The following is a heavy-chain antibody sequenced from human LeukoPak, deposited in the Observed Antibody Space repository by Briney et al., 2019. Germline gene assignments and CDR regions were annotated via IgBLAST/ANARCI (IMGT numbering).Heavy chain of an antibody. CDR3: ARALYYYDSSGYYLVLYYFDY. D-gene: IGHD3-22*01. J-gene: IGHJ4*02. CDR1: GYTFTSYG. Sequence: GASVTVSCTASGYTFTSYGISRVRQAPGQGLEWMGWISAYNGNTNYAQKLQGRVTMTTDTSTSTAYMELRSLRSDDTAVYYCARALYYYDSSGYYLVLYYFDYWGQGTLVTVSS. V-gene: IGHV1-18*01. CDR2: ISAYNGNT.